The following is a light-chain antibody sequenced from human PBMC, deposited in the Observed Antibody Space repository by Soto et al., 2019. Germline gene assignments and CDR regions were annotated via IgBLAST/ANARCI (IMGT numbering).Light chain of an antibody. Sequence: DIQMTQSPSSLSASVVDRVTITFRASQTISGYLNWYQQKPGKAPELLIYAASNLETGVPSRFSGSGSGTDFTFTISSLQPEDIATYYCQQYDNLPLTFGGGTRLEIK. CDR3: QQYDNLPLT. CDR2: AAS. CDR1: QTISGY. J-gene: IGKJ5*01. V-gene: IGKV1-33*01.